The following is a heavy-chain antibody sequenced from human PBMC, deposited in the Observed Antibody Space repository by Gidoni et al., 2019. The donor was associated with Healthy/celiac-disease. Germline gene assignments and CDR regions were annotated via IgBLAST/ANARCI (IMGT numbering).Heavy chain of an antibody. V-gene: IGHV3-30*18. J-gene: IGHJ6*02. D-gene: IGHD6-19*01. Sequence: QVQLVESGGGVVKPGRSLRPSCAASVFTFSSYGMHWFRRVPGKGLEGVAVITYDGSNKYYTDSVKGRFTISRDNSKNTLYLQMNSLRAEDTAVYYCAKGVSSGWFSGARWDYYYYGMDVWGQGTTVTVSS. CDR1: VFTFSSYG. CDR2: ITYDGSNK. CDR3: AKGVSSGWFSGARWDYYYYGMDV.